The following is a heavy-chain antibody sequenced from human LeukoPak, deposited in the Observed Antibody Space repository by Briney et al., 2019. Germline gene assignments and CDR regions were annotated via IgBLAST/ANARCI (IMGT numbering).Heavy chain of an antibody. CDR3: ARVPSLLRDTYDFWSGYYPYYFDY. CDR1: GYTFTSYG. Sequence: ASVKVSCKASGYTFTSYGISWVRQATGQGLEWMGWMNPNSGNTGYAQKFQGRVTMTRNTSISTAYMELSSLRSEDTAVYYCARVPSLLRDTYDFWSGYYPYYFDYWGQGTLVTVSS. D-gene: IGHD3-3*01. J-gene: IGHJ4*02. CDR2: MNPNSGNT. V-gene: IGHV1-8*01.